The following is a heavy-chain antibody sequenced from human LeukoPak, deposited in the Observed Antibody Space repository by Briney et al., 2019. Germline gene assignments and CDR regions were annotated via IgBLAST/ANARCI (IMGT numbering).Heavy chain of an antibody. D-gene: IGHD3-9*01. V-gene: IGHV4-39*07. Sequence: SETLSLTCSVSGGSMNSSSYYWAWIRQPPGKGLEWIGNVYYTGSNYYKSSLKSRVTISLDMSKNHFSLKLSSVTAADTAVYFCARDGSDAFDEIDLWGQGTLVTVSS. J-gene: IGHJ4*02. CDR3: ARDGSDAFDEIDL. CDR1: GGSMNSSSYY. CDR2: VYYTGSN.